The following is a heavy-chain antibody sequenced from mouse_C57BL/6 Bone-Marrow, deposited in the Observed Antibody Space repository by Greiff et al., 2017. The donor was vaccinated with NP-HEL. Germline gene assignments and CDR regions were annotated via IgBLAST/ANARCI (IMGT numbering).Heavy chain of an antibody. CDR2: IYPRSGNT. Sequence: QVQLQQSGAELARPGASVKLSCKASGYTFTSYGISWVKQRTGQGLEWIGEIYPRSGNTYYNEKFKGKATLTADKSSSTAYMELRSLTSEDSAVYFCARRNYGSSWWYFDVWGTGTTVTVSS. J-gene: IGHJ1*03. D-gene: IGHD1-1*01. V-gene: IGHV1-81*01. CDR1: GYTFTSYG. CDR3: ARRNYGSSWWYFDV.